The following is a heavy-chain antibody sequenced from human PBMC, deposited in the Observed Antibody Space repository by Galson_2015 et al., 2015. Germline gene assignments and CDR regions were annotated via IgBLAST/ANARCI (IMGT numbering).Heavy chain of an antibody. CDR2: IIPIFGTA. V-gene: IGHV1-69*06. CDR1: GGTFSSYA. CDR3: ARGEIGAARGAHYYYYYMDV. Sequence: ASGGTFSSYAISWVRQAPGQGLEWMGGIIPIFGTANYAQKFQGRVTITADKSTSTAYMELSSLRSEDTAVYYCARGEIGAARGAHYYYYYMDVWGKGTTVTVSS. J-gene: IGHJ6*03. D-gene: IGHD6-6*01.